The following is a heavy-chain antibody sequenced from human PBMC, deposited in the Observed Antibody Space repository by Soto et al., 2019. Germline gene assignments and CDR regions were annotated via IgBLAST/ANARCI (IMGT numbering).Heavy chain of an antibody. J-gene: IGHJ5*02. V-gene: IGHV3-30*03. CDR1: GFTFSSYG. Sequence: GGSPRLSCAASGFTFSSYGMHWVRQAPGKGLEWVAVISYDGSNKYYADSVKGRFTISRENSKNSLYLQMNSLRDEDTAVYYCAREAILARRGGGLNWFGPWGQGTLVTVS. CDR2: ISYDGSNK. D-gene: IGHD3-16*01. CDR3: AREAILARRGGGLNWFGP.